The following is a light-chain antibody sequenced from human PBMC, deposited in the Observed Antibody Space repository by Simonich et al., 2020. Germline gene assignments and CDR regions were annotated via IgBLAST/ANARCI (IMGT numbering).Light chain of an antibody. CDR2: DAS. Sequence: EIVLTQSPATLSLSPGERATLACRASQSVSSYLAWYQQKPGQAPRLLIYDASNRATGIPARFSGSVSGTDFTLTISSLEPEDFAVYYCQQYNNWPLTFGGGTKVEIK. CDR3: QQYNNWPLT. CDR1: QSVSSY. J-gene: IGKJ4*01. V-gene: IGKV3-11*01.